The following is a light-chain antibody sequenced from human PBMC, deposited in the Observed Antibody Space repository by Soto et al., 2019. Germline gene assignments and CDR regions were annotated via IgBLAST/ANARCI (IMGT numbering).Light chain of an antibody. J-gene: IGKJ4*01. CDR1: QGVNAW. Sequence: DTQMTQSPSSVSASVGDRVTITCRASQGVNAWLAWYQKKPGKAPELLIYEASTLHSGVPSRFSGSGSGTDFTLTFSSLQPEDFATYYCQQATSFPLTFGGGTKVEVQ. CDR2: EAS. V-gene: IGKV1-12*01. CDR3: QQATSFPLT.